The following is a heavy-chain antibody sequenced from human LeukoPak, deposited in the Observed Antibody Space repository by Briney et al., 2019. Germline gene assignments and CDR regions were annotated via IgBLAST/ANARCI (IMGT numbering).Heavy chain of an antibody. CDR1: GGSVSSGSYY. J-gene: IGHJ4*02. V-gene: IGHV4-61*01. CDR2: SYYSGST. CDR3: ARVAIRRLGEFSLNFDY. Sequence: SETLSLTCTVSGGSVSSGSYYWSWLRQPPGKGLEWIGYSYYSGSTNYNPSLKSRVTISVDTSKNQFSLKLSSVTAADTAVYYCARVAIRRLGEFSLNFDYWGQGNLVTVSS. D-gene: IGHD3-16*02.